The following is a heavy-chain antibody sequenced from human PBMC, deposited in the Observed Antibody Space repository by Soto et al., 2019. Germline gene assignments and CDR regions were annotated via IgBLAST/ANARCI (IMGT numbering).Heavy chain of an antibody. CDR1: GFTFSAYG. D-gene: IGHD1-26*01. J-gene: IGHJ6*02. CDR3: AKVTFSGDYYYSYGMDV. V-gene: IGHV3-30*18. Sequence: QEKLVESGGGVVQPGRSLRLSCAASGFTFSAYGMHWVRQAPGKGLEWVTVISYDGSSKYYADSVKGRFIVSRDNSKNTLYLQMNILRPEDTAVYYCAKVTFSGDYYYSYGMDVCGHGTTVTVSS. CDR2: ISYDGSSK.